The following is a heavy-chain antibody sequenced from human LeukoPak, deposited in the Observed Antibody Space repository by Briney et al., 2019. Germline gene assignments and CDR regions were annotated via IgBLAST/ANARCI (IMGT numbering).Heavy chain of an antibody. CDR1: GGSISSSSYY. CDR3: ARDIVGGSGSGSMDV. Sequence: TLSLTCTVTGGSISSSSYYWSWIRQHPGKGLEWIGYIYYSGSTYYNPSLKSRVTISVDTSKNHFSLNLSSATAADTAVYYCARDIVGGSGSGSMDVWGQGTTVTVSS. D-gene: IGHD3-10*01. V-gene: IGHV4-31*03. CDR2: IYYSGST. J-gene: IGHJ6*02.